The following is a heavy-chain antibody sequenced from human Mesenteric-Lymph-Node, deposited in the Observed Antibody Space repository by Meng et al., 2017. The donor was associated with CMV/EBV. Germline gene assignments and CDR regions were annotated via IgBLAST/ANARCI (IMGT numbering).Heavy chain of an antibody. V-gene: IGHV3-30*02. CDR2: IRYDGSNN. D-gene: IGHD1-14*01. CDR3: AKGTGDLEKYTMDV. J-gene: IGHJ6*02. CDR1: GFSFSRYG. Sequence: GESLKISCAASGFSFSRYGMHWVRQAPGKGLEWVAHIRYDGSNNYYVNSVKDRFTISRDNSKNTLSLQMNSLGREDTAVYYYAKGTGDLEKYTMDVWGQGTTVTVSS.